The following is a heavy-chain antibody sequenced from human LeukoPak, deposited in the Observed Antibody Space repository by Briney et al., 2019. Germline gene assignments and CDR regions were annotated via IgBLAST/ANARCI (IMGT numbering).Heavy chain of an antibody. J-gene: IGHJ4*02. CDR1: GFTFSNAW. D-gene: IGHD1-20*01. CDR2: ISSSGGST. CDR3: AKDRQITGTPYFDY. Sequence: GGSLRLSCAASGFTFSNAWMSWVRQAPGKGLEWVSAISSSGGSTYHADSVKGRFTISRDNSKNTLYLQMNSLRAEDTAVYYCAKDRQITGTPYFDYWGQGTLVTVSS. V-gene: IGHV3-23*01.